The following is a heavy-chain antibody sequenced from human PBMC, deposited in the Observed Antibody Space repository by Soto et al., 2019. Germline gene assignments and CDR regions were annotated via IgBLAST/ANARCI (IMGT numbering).Heavy chain of an antibody. CDR2: IWYDGSNK. V-gene: IGHV3-33*01. D-gene: IGHD3-22*01. CDR1: GFTFSSYG. CDR3: ARVYYDSSGQYIDY. J-gene: IGHJ4*02. Sequence: GGSLRLSCAASGFTFSSYGMHWVRQAPGKGLEWVAVIWYDGSNKYYADSVKGRFTISRDNSKNTLYLQMNSLRAEDTAVYYCARVYYDSSGQYIDYWGQGTLVTVSS.